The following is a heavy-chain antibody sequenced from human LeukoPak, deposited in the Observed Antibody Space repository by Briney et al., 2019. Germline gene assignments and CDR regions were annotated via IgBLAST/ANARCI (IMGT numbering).Heavy chain of an antibody. D-gene: IGHD4-23*01. CDR3: AKDLTEYGGYYGMDV. V-gene: IGHV3-53*04. J-gene: IGHJ6*02. CDR1: GFTVSTNC. CDR2: IYSGGTT. Sequence: GGSLRLSCAASGFTVSTNCMTWVRQAPGKGLEWVSTIYSGGTTYYADSVMGRFTISRHNSRNTLYLQMNSLRAEDTAVYYCAKDLTEYGGYYGMDVWGQGTTVTVSS.